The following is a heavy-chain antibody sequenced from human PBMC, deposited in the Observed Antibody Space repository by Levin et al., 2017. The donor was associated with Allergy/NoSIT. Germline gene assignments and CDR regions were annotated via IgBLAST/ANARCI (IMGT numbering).Heavy chain of an antibody. J-gene: IGHJ5*02. V-gene: IGHV3-53*01. CDR3: SSDLNTDYSWTRFDP. CDR2: IYSGGST. Sequence: GESLKISCAASGFTVSSHYMSWVRQAPGKGLEWVSVIYSGGSTYYADSVKGRFTIPRDNSKNTLYLQMNSLRAEDTAVYYCSSDLNTDYSWTRFDPWGQGTLVTVSS. D-gene: IGHD1-20*01. CDR1: GFTVSSHY.